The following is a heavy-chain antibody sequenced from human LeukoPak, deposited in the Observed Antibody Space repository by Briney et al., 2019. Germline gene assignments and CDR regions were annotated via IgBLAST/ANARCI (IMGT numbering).Heavy chain of an antibody. V-gene: IGHV1-69*05. CDR3: ARGVLLWFGDYYYYYMDV. D-gene: IGHD3-10*01. Sequence: SVKCSCKASGGTFSSYAISWVRQAPGQGLEWIAGIIPIFGTANYAEKFPGRVTITTDASTTSAYIELSSLSSEPPALYYSARGVLLWFGDYYYYYMDVGGKGTTVTV. CDR1: GGTFSSYA. J-gene: IGHJ6*03. CDR2: IIPIFGTA.